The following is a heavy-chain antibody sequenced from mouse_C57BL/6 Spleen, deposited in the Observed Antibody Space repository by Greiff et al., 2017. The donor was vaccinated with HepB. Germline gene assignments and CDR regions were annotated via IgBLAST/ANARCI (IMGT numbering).Heavy chain of an antibody. CDR3: ARSAVEATG. CDR1: GYSITSGYY. J-gene: IGHJ2*01. D-gene: IGHD1-1*02. CDR2: IRYDGSN. Sequence: EPGPGLVKPSPSLSLTCSVTGYSITSGYYWNWIRQFPGNNMEWMGYIRYDGSNNYNPTLKNRISITPDTSKNQFFLKLNSVTTEDTATYYVARSAVEATGWGQGTTLTVSS. V-gene: IGHV3-6*01.